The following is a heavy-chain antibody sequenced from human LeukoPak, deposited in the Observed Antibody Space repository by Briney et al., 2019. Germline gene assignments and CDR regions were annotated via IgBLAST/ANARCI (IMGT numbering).Heavy chain of an antibody. CDR2: IKQDGSEK. J-gene: IGHJ4*02. Sequence: GGSLRLSCAASGFTFSSYWMSWVRQAPGKGLEWVANIKQDGSEKYYVDSVKGRFTISRDNAKNMLYLQMNSLRADDTGVYYCARGRGLGEFAVASFDSWGRGTLVTVSS. D-gene: IGHD6-19*01. V-gene: IGHV3-7*01. CDR1: GFTFSSYW. CDR3: ARGRGLGEFAVASFDS.